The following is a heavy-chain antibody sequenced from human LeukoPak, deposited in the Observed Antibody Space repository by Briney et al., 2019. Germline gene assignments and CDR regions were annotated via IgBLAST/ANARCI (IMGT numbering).Heavy chain of an antibody. CDR1: RYTFTGYY. J-gene: IGHJ4*02. Sequence: ASVKVSCKASRYTFTGYYMHWVRQAPGQGLEWMGWINPNSGGTNYAQKFQGRVTMTRDTSISTAYMELSRLRSDDTAVYYCARDCSSTSCYHPPFDYWGQGTLVTVSS. D-gene: IGHD2-2*01. CDR3: ARDCSSTSCYHPPFDY. CDR2: INPNSGGT. V-gene: IGHV1-2*02.